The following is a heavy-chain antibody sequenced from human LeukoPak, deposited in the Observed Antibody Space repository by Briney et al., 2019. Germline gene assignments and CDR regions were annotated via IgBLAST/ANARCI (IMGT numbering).Heavy chain of an antibody. D-gene: IGHD5-12*01. Sequence: SETLSLTCTVSGGSISSGDYYWSWIRQPPGKGLEWIGYIYYSGSTYHNPSLKSRVTISVDTSKNQFSLKLSSVTAADTAVYYCATGGGYSGYVVWGKGTTVTVSS. CDR3: ATGGGYSGYVV. V-gene: IGHV4-30-4*01. CDR2: IYYSGST. CDR1: GGSISSGDYY. J-gene: IGHJ6*04.